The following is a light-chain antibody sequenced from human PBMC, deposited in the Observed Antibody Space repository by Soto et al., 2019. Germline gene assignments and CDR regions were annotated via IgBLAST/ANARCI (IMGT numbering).Light chain of an antibody. CDR3: SSHSATSPYV. V-gene: IGLV2-14*01. CDR2: EVS. Sequence: QSALTQPASVSGSPGQSITISCTGTSNDVGGYNYVSWYQQQPGKAPILIIYEVSHRPSGISNRFSGSKSGNTASLTISGLHVEDEADYYCSSHSATSPYVFGTGTKVT. J-gene: IGLJ1*01. CDR1: SNDVGGYNY.